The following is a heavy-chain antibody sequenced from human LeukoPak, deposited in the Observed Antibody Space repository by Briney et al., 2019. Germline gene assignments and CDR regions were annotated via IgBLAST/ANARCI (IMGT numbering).Heavy chain of an antibody. CDR1: GFTFSDYY. J-gene: IGHJ4*02. CDR3: ARAYSIDY. Sequence: GGSLRLSCAASGFTFSDYYMSWLRQAPGKGLEWVSYTSSNGFTIYYADSVKGRFTISRDNAKNSLYLQMNSLRAEDTAVYYCARAYSIDYWGQGTLVTVSS. CDR2: TSSNGFTI. V-gene: IGHV3-11*01. D-gene: IGHD2-15*01.